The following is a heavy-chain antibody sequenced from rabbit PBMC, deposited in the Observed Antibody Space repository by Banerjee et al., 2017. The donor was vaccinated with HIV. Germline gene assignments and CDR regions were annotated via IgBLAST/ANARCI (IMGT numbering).Heavy chain of an antibody. Sequence: QSLEESGGDLVKPGASLTLTCKASGFSYSGGYDMCWVRQAPGKGLELIACIFTSSGSTWYASWVNGRFTISRSTSLNTVDLKMTSLPAADTATYFCARVAGYAGYGYATPFNLWGQGTLVTVS. V-gene: IGHV1S43*01. J-gene: IGHJ4*01. CDR2: IFTSSGST. CDR1: GFSYSGGYD. CDR3: ARVAGYAGYGYATPFNL. D-gene: IGHD6-1*01.